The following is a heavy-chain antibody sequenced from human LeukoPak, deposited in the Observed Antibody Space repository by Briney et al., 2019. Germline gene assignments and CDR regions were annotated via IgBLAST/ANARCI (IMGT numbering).Heavy chain of an antibody. J-gene: IGHJ6*03. CDR1: GYSFTSYW. V-gene: IGHV5-51*01. CDR2: IYPGDSDT. Sequence: GESLKISCKGSGYSFTSYWIGWVRQMPGKGLEWMGIIYPGDSDTRYSPSFQGQVTISADKSISTAYLQWSSLKASDTAMYYCARHVGDTTLRGVTDYYMDVWGKGTTVTISS. D-gene: IGHD3-10*01. CDR3: ARHVGDTTLRGVTDYYMDV.